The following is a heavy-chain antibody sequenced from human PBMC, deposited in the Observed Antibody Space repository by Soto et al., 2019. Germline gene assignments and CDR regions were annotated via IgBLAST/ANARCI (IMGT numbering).Heavy chain of an antibody. V-gene: IGHV4-61*01. Sequence: QVQLQESGPGLVKPSETLSLTCTVSGASVSSGNNYWSWVRQSPGKTLEWIGFIYDSGRTNYNPSLKSRVTISADTSKNQFSLKVTSVTAADTAVYYCARGWSGDYWGQGALVTVSS. J-gene: IGHJ4*02. D-gene: IGHD6-19*01. CDR1: GASVSSGNNY. CDR3: ARGWSGDY. CDR2: IYDSGRT.